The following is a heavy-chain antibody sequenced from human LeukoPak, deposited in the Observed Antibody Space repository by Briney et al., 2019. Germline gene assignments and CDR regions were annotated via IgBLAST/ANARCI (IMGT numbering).Heavy chain of an antibody. CDR3: ARGFEWGVINY. Sequence: GGSLRLSCVASGFTFSTYGMSWVRQAPGKGLEWVSAISGSGGSTYYADSVKGRFTISRDNSKNTLYLQMNSLRAEDTAVYYCARGFEWGVINYWGQGTLVTVSS. J-gene: IGHJ4*02. D-gene: IGHD3-10*01. CDR1: GFTFSTYG. CDR2: ISGSGGST. V-gene: IGHV3-23*01.